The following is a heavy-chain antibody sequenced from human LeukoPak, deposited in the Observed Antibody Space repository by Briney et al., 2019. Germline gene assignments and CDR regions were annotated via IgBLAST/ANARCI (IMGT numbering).Heavy chain of an antibody. J-gene: IGHJ4*02. CDR1: GGSISSGGYY. D-gene: IGHD6-13*01. Sequence: KPSQTLSLTCTVSGGSISSGGYYWSWIRQHPGKGLEWIGYIYYSGSTYYNPSLKSRVTISVDTSKNQFSLKLSSVTAADTAVYYCARDSATAGTGNGYWGQGTLVTVSS. CDR2: IYYSGST. V-gene: IGHV4-31*03. CDR3: ARDSATAGTGNGY.